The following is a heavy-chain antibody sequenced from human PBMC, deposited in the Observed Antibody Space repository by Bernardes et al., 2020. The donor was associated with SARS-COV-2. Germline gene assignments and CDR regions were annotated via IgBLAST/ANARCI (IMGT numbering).Heavy chain of an antibody. V-gene: IGHV4-59*01. Sequence: SVTLALTCTVSGDSIRGSHWNWIRQPPGTGLAWIGHIFGSGSSKYSPSLESRVTISVDTSKNQFSLKLSSVTAADTAVYYCARGKMTVIQGVIPQLDLWGRGTLVTGSA. CDR2: IFGSGSS. J-gene: IGHJ2*01. D-gene: IGHD2-21*01. CDR3: ARGKMTVIQGVIPQLDL. CDR1: GDSIRGSH.